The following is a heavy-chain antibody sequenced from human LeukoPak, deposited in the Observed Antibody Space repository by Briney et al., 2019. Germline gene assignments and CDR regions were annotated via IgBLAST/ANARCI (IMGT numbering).Heavy chain of an antibody. V-gene: IGHV1-24*01. J-gene: IGHJ4*02. D-gene: IGHD3-16*02. CDR3: ATVMITFGGVIVHPRAFDY. CDR2: FDPEGGET. Sequence: GASVKVSCKVSGYTLTELSMHWVRQAPGKGLEWMGGFDPEGGETIYAQKFQGRVTMTEDTSTDTAYMELSSLRSEDTAVYYCATVMITFGGVIVHPRAFDYWGQGTLVTVSS. CDR1: GYTLTELS.